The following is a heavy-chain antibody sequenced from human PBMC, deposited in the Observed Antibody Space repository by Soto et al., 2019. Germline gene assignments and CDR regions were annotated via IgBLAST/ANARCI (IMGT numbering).Heavy chain of an antibody. J-gene: IGHJ4*02. CDR3: ARDYSGTAGY. V-gene: IGHV3-33*01. CDR2: IWYDGSHK. D-gene: IGHD4-4*01. CDR1: GFTFSSYG. Sequence: QVELVESGGGVVQPGRSLRLSCAASGFTFSSYGMHWVRQVPGKGLEWVAVIWYDGSHKYYADSVKGRFTISRDNSKNTVYMQMNSLRAEDTAIYYCARDYSGTAGYWGQGTLVTVSS.